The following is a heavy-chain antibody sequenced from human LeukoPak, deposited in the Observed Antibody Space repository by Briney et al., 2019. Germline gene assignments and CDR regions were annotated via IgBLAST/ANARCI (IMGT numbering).Heavy chain of an antibody. Sequence: GASVKVSCKASGGTFSSYAISWVRQAPGQGLEWMGGIIPIFGTANYAQKFQGRGTITTDESTSTAYMELSSLRSEDTAVYYCARDLDYGDSLLGYWGQGTLVTVSS. CDR3: ARDLDYGDSLLGY. V-gene: IGHV1-69*05. D-gene: IGHD4-17*01. J-gene: IGHJ4*02. CDR1: GGTFSSYA. CDR2: IIPIFGTA.